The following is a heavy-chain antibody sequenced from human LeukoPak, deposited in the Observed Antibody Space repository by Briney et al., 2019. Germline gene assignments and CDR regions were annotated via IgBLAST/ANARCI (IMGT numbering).Heavy chain of an antibody. CDR1: GFTFSDYY. Sequence: PGGSLRLSCAASGFTFSDYYMSWIRQAPGKGLGWVSCISRSGSSIYYADSVKGRFTISRDNAKNSLSLQMNSLRAEDTAVYYCAKIRGVIIPHYMDVWGKGTTVTVSS. V-gene: IGHV3-11*01. CDR3: AKIRGVIIPHYMDV. CDR2: ISRSGSSI. J-gene: IGHJ6*03. D-gene: IGHD3-10*01.